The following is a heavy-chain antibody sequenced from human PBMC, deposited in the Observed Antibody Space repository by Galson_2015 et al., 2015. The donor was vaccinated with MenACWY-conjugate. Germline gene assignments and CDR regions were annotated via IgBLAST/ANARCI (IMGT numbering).Heavy chain of an antibody. Sequence: SLRLSCAASGFTFSTYWMHWVRQAPGKGLVWVSRVNSDGRSTSYADSVKGRFSISRDNAKNTLYLQMNSLRAEGTAVYYCARAYCTGPSWAGSFDPWGQGTLVSCSS. CDR1: GFTFSTYW. CDR3: ARAYCTGPSWAGSFDP. CDR2: VNSDGRST. V-gene: IGHV3-74*01. J-gene: IGHJ5*02. D-gene: IGHD2-8*02.